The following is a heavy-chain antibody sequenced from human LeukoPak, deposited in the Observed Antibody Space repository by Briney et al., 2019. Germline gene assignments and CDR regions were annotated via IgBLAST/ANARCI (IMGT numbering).Heavy chain of an antibody. CDR3: ARRMNCSSTSCYRRPFDY. J-gene: IGHJ4*02. CDR1: GYIFTSYW. CDR2: IYPGDSDT. V-gene: IGHV5-51*01. Sequence: PGESLQISCQGSGYIFTSYWIGWVRQMPGKGLEWIGIIYPGDSDTRYSPSFQGQVTISADKSISTAYLQWSSLKASDTAMYYCARRMNCSSTSCYRRPFDYWGQGTLVTVSS. D-gene: IGHD2-2*02.